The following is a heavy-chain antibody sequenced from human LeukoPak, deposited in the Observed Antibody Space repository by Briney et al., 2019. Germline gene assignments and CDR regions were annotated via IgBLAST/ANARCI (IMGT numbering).Heavy chain of an antibody. Sequence: RASVKVSCKASGYTLTSYGISWVRQAPGQGLEWMGWISAYNGNTNYAQKLQGRVTMTTDTSTSTAYMELRSLRSDDTAVYYCARVAVSAYYYYYMDVWGKGTTVTVSS. V-gene: IGHV1-18*01. D-gene: IGHD6-25*01. CDR1: GYTLTSYG. CDR3: ARVAVSAYYYYYMDV. CDR2: ISAYNGNT. J-gene: IGHJ6*03.